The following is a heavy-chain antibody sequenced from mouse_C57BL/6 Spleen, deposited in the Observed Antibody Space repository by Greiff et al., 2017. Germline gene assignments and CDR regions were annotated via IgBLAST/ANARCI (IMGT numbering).Heavy chain of an antibody. Sequence: VQLQQSGAELMKPGASVKLSCKATGYTFTGYWIEWVKQRPGHGLEWIGEILPGSGSTNSNEKFKGKATFTADTSSNTAYMQLSSLTTEDSAIYYCARRGITTDWYFDVWGTGTTVTVSS. D-gene: IGHD1-1*01. CDR1: GYTFTGYW. J-gene: IGHJ1*03. CDR3: ARRGITTDWYFDV. V-gene: IGHV1-9*01. CDR2: ILPGSGST.